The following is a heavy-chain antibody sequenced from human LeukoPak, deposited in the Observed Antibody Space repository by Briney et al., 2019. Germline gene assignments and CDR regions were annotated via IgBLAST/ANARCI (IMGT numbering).Heavy chain of an antibody. J-gene: IGHJ6*03. D-gene: IGHD2-21*01. V-gene: IGHV3-33*06. CDR2: IWYDGSNK. CDR1: GFTLRRYG. CDR3: AKDTRRSGGDYHYYYMDV. Sequence: PGGSLRLSCAASGFTLRRYGMQWVRQAPGKGPEWVAVIWYDGSNKSYGDSVKGRFTISRDNPKNTVYLQMNSLRAEDTAVYYCAKDTRRSGGDYHYYYMDVWGKGTTVTVSS.